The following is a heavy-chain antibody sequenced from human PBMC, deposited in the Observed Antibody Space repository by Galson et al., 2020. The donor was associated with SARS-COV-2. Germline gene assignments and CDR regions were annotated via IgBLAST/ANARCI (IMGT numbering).Heavy chain of an antibody. CDR2: IRSRISST. CDR3: ARDPRVWFGDDDTFDI. CDR1: GFRFITYS. V-gene: IGHV3-21*01. Sequence: GESLKISCAASGFRFITYSMKWVRQAPGKGLEWVSSIRSRISSTYYSDSVKGRFTISRDNAKNSLYLHMNSLRAEDTAVYYCARDPRVWFGDDDTFDIWGQGTMVTVSS. J-gene: IGHJ3*02. D-gene: IGHD3-10*01.